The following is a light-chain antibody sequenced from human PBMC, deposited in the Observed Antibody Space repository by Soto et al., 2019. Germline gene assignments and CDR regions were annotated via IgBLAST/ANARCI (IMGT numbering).Light chain of an antibody. CDR1: SSNIGRNS. Sequence: QSVLTQPPSASGTPGQRVTISCSGSSSNIGRNSVNWYQNLPGTAPKLLIYTNNQRHSGVPARFSGSKSGTSASLTISGLQSEDEADYYCAAWDDSLNGWVFGGGTKLTVL. J-gene: IGLJ3*02. CDR3: AAWDDSLNGWV. V-gene: IGLV1-44*01. CDR2: TNN.